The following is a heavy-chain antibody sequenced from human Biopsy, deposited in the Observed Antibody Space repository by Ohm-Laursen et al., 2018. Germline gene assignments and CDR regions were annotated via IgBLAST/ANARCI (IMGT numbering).Heavy chain of an antibody. V-gene: IGHV4-59*01. CDR3: ARDSRGGHLNTTLITGKNLDS. D-gene: IGHD3-16*01. J-gene: IGHJ4*02. Sequence: VTLSLTCTVSRDSISNYYWTWIRQSPGKGLEWIGNIYYTGSTNYNPSAKSRVTISVGTSKNQFSLKLNSVTAADTAVYFCARDSRGGHLNTTLITGKNLDSWGQGILVTVSS. CDR1: RDSISNYY. CDR2: IYYTGST.